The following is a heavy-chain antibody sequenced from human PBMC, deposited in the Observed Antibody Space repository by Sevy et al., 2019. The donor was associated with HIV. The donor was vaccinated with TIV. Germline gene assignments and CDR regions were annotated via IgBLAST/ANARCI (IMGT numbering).Heavy chain of an antibody. CDR3: ARDLMVDTAMADYYYGMDV. V-gene: IGHV3-21*01. CDR1: GFTFSSYS. Sequence: GGSLRLSCAASGFTFSSYSMNWVRQAPGKGLEWVSSISSSSSYIYYADSVKGRFTISRDNAKNSLYLQMNSLRAEDTAVYYCARDLMVDTAMADYYYGMDVWGQGTTVTVSS. CDR2: ISSSSSYI. D-gene: IGHD5-18*01. J-gene: IGHJ6*02.